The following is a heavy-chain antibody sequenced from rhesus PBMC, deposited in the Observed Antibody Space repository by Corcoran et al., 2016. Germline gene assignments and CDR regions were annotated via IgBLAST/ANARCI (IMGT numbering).Heavy chain of an antibody. D-gene: IGHD2-15*01. V-gene: IGHV4-106*01. Sequence: QVQLQESGPGLVKPSETLSLTCAVSGGSISDSYYWSWIRQPPGQGLEWIGYIYCSGGSTYYNPSLKSRVTISTDTSKNQFSLKLSSVTAADTAVYYCARDDCSGTYCLTDYWGQGVLVTVSS. CDR2: IYCSGGST. J-gene: IGHJ4*01. CDR3: ARDDCSGTYCLTDY. CDR1: GGSISDSYY.